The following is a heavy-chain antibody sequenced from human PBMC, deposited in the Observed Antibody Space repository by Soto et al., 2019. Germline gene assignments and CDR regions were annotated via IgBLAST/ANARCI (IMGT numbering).Heavy chain of an antibody. CDR2: IYWDDDK. D-gene: IGHD2-8*01. J-gene: IGHJ4*02. CDR1: GFSLSTSGVG. CDR3: AHTVTKWIFDY. Sequence: QITLKESGPTLVKHTQTLTLTCTFSGFSLSTSGVGVGWIRQPPGKALECLALIYWDDDKRYSPSLKSRLTVTKDTSKNQVVLTMTNVDPVDTARYYCAHTVTKWIFDYWGQGALVTVSS. V-gene: IGHV2-5*02.